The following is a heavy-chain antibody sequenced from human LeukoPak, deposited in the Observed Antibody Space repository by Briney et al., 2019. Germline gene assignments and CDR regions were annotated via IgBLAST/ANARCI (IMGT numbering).Heavy chain of an antibody. CDR3: ARDWSGERVWFGELNYYYGMDV. CDR1: GGSISSSNW. Sequence: PSETLSLTCAVSGGSISSSNWWSWVRQPPGKGLEWIGEIYHSGSTNYNPSLKSRVTISVDKSKNQFSLKLSSVTAADTAVYYYARDWSGERVWFGELNYYYGMDVWGQGTTATVSS. V-gene: IGHV4-4*02. CDR2: IYHSGST. D-gene: IGHD3-10*01. J-gene: IGHJ6*02.